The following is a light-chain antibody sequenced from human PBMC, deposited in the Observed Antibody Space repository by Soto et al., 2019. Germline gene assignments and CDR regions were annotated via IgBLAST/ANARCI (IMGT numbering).Light chain of an antibody. J-gene: IGKJ4*01. Sequence: EIVLTKAPCRLSLSPGERATLSCRSSQSVSSSYLAWCQQKRGQAPRLLVYGASSRATGMPDRLSGSGSGTDFTLTIISLEPADFAVYYCQQYGSSPTFGGGTKVDIK. V-gene: IGKV3-20*01. CDR1: QSVSSSY. CDR3: QQYGSSPT. CDR2: GAS.